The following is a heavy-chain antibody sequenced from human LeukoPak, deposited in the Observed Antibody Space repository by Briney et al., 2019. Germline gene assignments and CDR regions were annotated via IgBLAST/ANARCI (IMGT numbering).Heavy chain of an antibody. J-gene: IGHJ6*03. CDR3: ARGWSYYYYMDV. CDR1: GYTFTGYY. D-gene: IGHD3-3*01. Sequence: ASVKVSCNASGYTFTGYYMHWWRQAPGQGLEWRGWINPNSGGTNYAQKFQGRVTMTRDTSISTAYMELSRLRSDDTAVYYCARGWSYYYYMDVWGKGTTVTISS. CDR2: INPNSGGT. V-gene: IGHV1-2*02.